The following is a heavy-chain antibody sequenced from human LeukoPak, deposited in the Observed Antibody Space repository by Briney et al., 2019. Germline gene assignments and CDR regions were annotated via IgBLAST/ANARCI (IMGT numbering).Heavy chain of an antibody. V-gene: IGHV3-9*01. CDR2: ISWNSGSI. D-gene: IGHD5-18*01. J-gene: IGHJ4*02. CDR3: AKVGYSYGEVFDY. CDR1: GFTFSSNW. Sequence: GGSLRLSCAASGFTFSSNWMHWVRQAPGKGLVWVSGISWNSGSIGYADSVKGRFTISRDNAKNSLYLQMNSLRAEDTALYYCAKVGYSYGEVFDYWGQGTLVTVSS.